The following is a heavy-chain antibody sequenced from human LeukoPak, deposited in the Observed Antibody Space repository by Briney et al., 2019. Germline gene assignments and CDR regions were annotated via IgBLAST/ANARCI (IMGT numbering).Heavy chain of an antibody. D-gene: IGHD4-11*01. V-gene: IGHV1-2*02. J-gene: IGHJ4*02. Sequence: ASVKVSCKASGYTFTGFYIHWVRQAPRQGLEWMGWINPRSGGTNSAQKFQGRVTMTRDTSISTAYMELSSLRSDDTAVYYCARDPIDYIGGIDYWGQGTLVTVSS. CDR2: INPRSGGT. CDR1: GYTFTGFY. CDR3: ARDPIDYIGGIDY.